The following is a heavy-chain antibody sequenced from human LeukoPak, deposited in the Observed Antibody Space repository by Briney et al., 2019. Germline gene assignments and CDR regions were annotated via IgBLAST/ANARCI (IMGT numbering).Heavy chain of an antibody. J-gene: IGHJ1*01. CDR3: VKDPAHYTSSWYGYFQD. V-gene: IGHV3-43*02. D-gene: IGHD6-13*01. CDR2: ISGDGTST. Sequence: GGSLRLSCAASGFTFGDYAMHWVRQTPGRGLEWLSLISGDGTSTYYTDSVEGRFTISRVNSKNSLYLQMNSLRAEDTALYYCVKDPAHYTSSWYGYFQDWGQGSLVTVSS. CDR1: GFTFGDYA.